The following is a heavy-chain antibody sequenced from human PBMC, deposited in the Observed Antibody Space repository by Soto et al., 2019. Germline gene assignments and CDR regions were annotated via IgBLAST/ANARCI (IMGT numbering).Heavy chain of an antibody. CDR1: GGSISSGDYY. D-gene: IGHD2-2*01. CDR3: AREKIVLVPAYFDY. CDR2: IYYSGST. Sequence: PSETLSLTCTVSGGSISSGDYYWNWIRQPPGKGLEWIGYIYYSGSTDYNPSLKSRVTISVDTSKNQFSLKLSSVTAADTAVYYCAREKIVLVPAYFDYWGQGTLVTVSS. J-gene: IGHJ4*02. V-gene: IGHV4-30-4*01.